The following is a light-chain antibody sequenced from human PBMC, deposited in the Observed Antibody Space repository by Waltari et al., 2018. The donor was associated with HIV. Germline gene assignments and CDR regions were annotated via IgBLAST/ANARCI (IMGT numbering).Light chain of an antibody. J-gene: IGKJ1*01. CDR1: QTIANN. Sequence: EVVMTQSPATLSVSPGERATLSCRASQTIANNLTWNQQKPGQPPRLLSFGASTRATGIPARFSGSGSGTEFTLTISSLQSEDFAVYYCQQYNKWPWTFGQGTRVEIK. CDR3: QQYNKWPWT. V-gene: IGKV3-15*01. CDR2: GAS.